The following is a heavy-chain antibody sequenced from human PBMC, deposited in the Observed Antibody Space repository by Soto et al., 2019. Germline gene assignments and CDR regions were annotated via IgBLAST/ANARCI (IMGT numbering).Heavy chain of an antibody. V-gene: IGHV3-30*18. Sequence: GGSLRLSCAASGFTFSSYGMHWVRQAPGKGLEWVAVISYDGSNKYYADSVRGRFTTSRDNAKNSLYLQMNSLRDDDTAVYYCANWYGDNEDYSFDIWGQGTMVTVSS. CDR1: GFTFSSYG. CDR3: ANWYGDNEDYSFDI. CDR2: ISYDGSNK. J-gene: IGHJ3*02. D-gene: IGHD2-21*02.